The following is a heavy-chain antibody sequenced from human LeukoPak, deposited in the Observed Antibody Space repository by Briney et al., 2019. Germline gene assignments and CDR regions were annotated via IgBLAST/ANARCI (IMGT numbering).Heavy chain of an antibody. CDR1: GFTFSRYG. J-gene: IGHJ4*02. CDR2: ISSDGTNQ. V-gene: IGHV3-30*18. CDR3: AKDEGCDWFDF. D-gene: IGHD5-12*01. Sequence: PGGSLRLSCVASGFTFSRYGMHWVRQAPGKGLGWVTVISSDGTNQYFADSVKGRFTISRDSFRNTLYLQMNSLRPEDTAVYYCAKDEGCDWFDFWGQGSLVTVSS.